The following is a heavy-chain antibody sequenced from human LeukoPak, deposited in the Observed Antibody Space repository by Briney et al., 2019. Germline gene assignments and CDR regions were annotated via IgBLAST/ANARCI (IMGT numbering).Heavy chain of an antibody. CDR3: ARETDIVVVRSYFDY. Sequence: PGGPLRLSCAASGSTFDDYGMSWVRQAPGKGLEWVSGINWNGGSTGYADSVKGRFTISRDNAKNSLYLQMNSLRAEDTALYYCARETDIVVVRSYFDYWGQGTLVTVSS. CDR2: INWNGGST. V-gene: IGHV3-20*04. J-gene: IGHJ4*02. D-gene: IGHD2-2*01. CDR1: GSTFDDYG.